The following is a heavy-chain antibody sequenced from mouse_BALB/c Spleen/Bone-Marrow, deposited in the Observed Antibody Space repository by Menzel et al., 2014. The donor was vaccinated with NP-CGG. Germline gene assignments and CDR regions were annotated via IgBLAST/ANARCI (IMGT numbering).Heavy chain of an antibody. Sequence: QVQLKESGTELAKPGASVKMSCKASGHTFTNYWMHWVKQRPGQGLEWIGYINPTTDYTEYNQKFKDKATLTADKSSSTAYMQLSSLTSEDSAVYYCARLHDSWGQGTTLTVSS. V-gene: IGHV1-7*01. D-gene: IGHD2-12*01. CDR2: INPTTDYT. J-gene: IGHJ2*01. CDR1: GHTFTNYW. CDR3: ARLHDS.